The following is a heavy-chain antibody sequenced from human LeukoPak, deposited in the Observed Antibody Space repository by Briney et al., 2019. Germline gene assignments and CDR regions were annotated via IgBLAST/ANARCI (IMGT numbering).Heavy chain of an antibody. CDR3: ARVDYYDSSGEAYFDY. Sequence: PGGSLRLSCAASGFTFGIYAMSWVRQAPGKGLEWVSAISGRGGSTYYADSVKGRFTISRDNSKNTLYLQMNSLRAEVTAVYYCARVDYYDSSGEAYFDYWGQGTLVTVSS. V-gene: IGHV3-23*01. D-gene: IGHD3-22*01. J-gene: IGHJ4*02. CDR2: ISGRGGST. CDR1: GFTFGIYA.